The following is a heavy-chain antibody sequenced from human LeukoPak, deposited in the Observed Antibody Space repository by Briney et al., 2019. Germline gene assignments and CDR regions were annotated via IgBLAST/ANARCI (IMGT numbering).Heavy chain of an antibody. V-gene: IGHV3-23*01. Sequence: GGSLRLSCAASGFTFSSYAMTWVRQAPGKVLEWVSAISGSGGSTSYADSVKGRCTISRDNAKNTLYLQVNSLRGDDTAVYYCAKGQGGATLFDYWGQGTLVSVSS. CDR2: ISGSGGST. CDR1: GFTFSSYA. CDR3: AKGQGGATLFDY. D-gene: IGHD1-1*01. J-gene: IGHJ4*02.